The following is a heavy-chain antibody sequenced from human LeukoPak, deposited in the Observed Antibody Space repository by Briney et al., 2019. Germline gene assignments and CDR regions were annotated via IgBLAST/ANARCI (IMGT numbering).Heavy chain of an antibody. Sequence: PGGSLRLSCAVSGFTFSSYDMTWVRQAPGKGLEWVSAITGSGAFTDYADSVKGRFTISRDNSKSTLYLQMNSLRAEDTAVYYCAKRSAESSGYFDSWGQGTRVTVSS. J-gene: IGHJ4*02. CDR1: GFTFSSYD. CDR2: ITGSGAFT. CDR3: AKRSAESSGYFDS. D-gene: IGHD6-19*01. V-gene: IGHV3-23*01.